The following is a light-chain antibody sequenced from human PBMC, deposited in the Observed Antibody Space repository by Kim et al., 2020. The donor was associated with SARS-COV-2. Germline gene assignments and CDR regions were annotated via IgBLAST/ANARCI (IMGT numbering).Light chain of an antibody. V-gene: IGLV1-47*01. J-gene: IGLJ1*01. CDR1: RSNIGSNY. CDR2: ENY. CDR3: AAWDDSLSVHYV. Sequence: RVTLSCSGSRSNIGSNYVYWYQQLPGAAPKLLIYENYQRPSGVPDRFSGSKSGTSASLAISGLRSEDEAHYYCAAWDDSLSVHYVFGTGTKVTVL.